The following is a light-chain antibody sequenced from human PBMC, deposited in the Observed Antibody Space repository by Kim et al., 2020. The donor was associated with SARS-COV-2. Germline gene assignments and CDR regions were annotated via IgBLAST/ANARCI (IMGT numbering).Light chain of an antibody. CDR3: QQRNNWLT. CDR1: QSVASF. CDR2: GAS. J-gene: IGKJ4*01. V-gene: IGKV3-11*01. Sequence: LSLSPGETATLSCRASQSVASFLAWFQQKPGQAPRLLIYGASNRATGIPARFSGSGSGTDFTLTISGLEPEDFAVYYCQQRNNWLTFGGGTKVEIK.